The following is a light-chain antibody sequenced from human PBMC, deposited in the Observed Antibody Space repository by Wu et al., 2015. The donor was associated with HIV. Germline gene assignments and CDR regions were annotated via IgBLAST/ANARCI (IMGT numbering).Light chain of an antibody. CDR3: QQSYNVPRT. CDR1: QSINTF. Sequence: DIQMTQSPSSLSASVGERVTITCRASQSINTFLHWYQQRPGKAPKLLIYAASSLQSGVPSRFSGSGSGTDFTLTITSLQPEDFATYFCQQSYNVPRTFGQGTKGGNQT. CDR2: AAS. V-gene: IGKV1-39*01. J-gene: IGKJ1*01.